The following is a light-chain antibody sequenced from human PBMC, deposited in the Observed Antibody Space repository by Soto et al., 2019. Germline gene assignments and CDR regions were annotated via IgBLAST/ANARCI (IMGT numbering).Light chain of an antibody. CDR1: SSDVGGYHY. CDR3: SSYADTNNLV. Sequence: QSVLTQPPSASGSPGQSVTIFCTGTSSDVGGYHYVSWYQQHLGKAPKLMIYEVSKRPSGVPDRFSGSKSGNTASLTVSGLQAEDEADYYCSSYADTNNLVFGGGTKVTAL. CDR2: EVS. V-gene: IGLV2-8*01. J-gene: IGLJ2*01.